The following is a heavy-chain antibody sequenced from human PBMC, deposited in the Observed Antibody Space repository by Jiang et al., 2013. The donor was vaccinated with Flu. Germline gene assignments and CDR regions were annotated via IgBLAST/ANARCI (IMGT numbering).Heavy chain of an antibody. CDR2: VDWDDEK. J-gene: IGHJ4*02. V-gene: IGHV2-70*04. Sequence: KPTQTLTLTCTFSGFSLTTSGMRVNWIRQPPGKALEWLARVDWDDEKFYSTSLETRLTISKDTSKNQVVLTVTSVDPEDTATYYCARMRPGGLTHFDFWGQGTLVTVSS. CDR3: ARMRPGGLTHFDF. D-gene: IGHD3/OR15-3a*01. CDR1: GFSLTTSGMR.